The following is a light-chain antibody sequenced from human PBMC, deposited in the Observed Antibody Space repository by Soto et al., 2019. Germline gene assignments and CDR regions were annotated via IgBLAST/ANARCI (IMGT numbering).Light chain of an antibody. CDR3: QQSNSFPFT. Sequence: DIQMTQSPSSLSASVGDRVTITCRASQSIANFLNWYQQKPGKAPKLLIYAASSLQSGVPSKFSGSGFGTDFTLTISSLQPEDFATYYCQQSNSFPFTFGPGTKVDIK. CDR1: QSIANF. J-gene: IGKJ3*01. CDR2: AAS. V-gene: IGKV1-39*01.